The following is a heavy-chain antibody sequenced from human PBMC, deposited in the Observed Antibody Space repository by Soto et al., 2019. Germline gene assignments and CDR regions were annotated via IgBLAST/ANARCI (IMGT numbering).Heavy chain of an antibody. Sequence: QVPLVESGAEVKKPWASVKVSCKASGYTFTDYGISWVRQAPGQGLEWMGWISGYNGNTKYAQKFQGRVTMTTDTPTNTAYMELRSLRSDDTAVYYCARDREYYYDSSGNYYYHYGLDVWGQGTTVTVS. J-gene: IGHJ6*02. D-gene: IGHD3-22*01. CDR1: GYTFTDYG. CDR3: ARDREYYYDSSGNYYYHYGLDV. V-gene: IGHV1-18*01. CDR2: ISGYNGNT.